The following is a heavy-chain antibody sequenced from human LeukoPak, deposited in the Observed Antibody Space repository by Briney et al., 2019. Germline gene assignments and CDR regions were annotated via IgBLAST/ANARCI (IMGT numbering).Heavy chain of an antibody. J-gene: IGHJ3*02. CDR3: ARDVGIRAFDI. V-gene: IGHV1-69*05. CDR2: IIPIFGTA. D-gene: IGHD5-18*01. CDR1: GGTFSSYA. Sequence: ASVKFSCKASGGTFSSYAISWVRQAPGQGLEWMGGIIPIFGTANYAQKFQGRVTITTDESTSTVYMVLSSLRSEDTAVYYCARDVGIRAFDIWGQGTMVTVSS.